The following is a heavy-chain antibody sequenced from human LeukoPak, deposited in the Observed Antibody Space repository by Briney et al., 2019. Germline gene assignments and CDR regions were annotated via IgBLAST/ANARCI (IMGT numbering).Heavy chain of an antibody. J-gene: IGHJ4*02. CDR2: ISSSSSAV. CDR3: ARGGSSWYHFDS. Sequence: PGGSLRLSCAASGFTFSHYSMNWVRQAPGKGLEWVSYISSSSSAVNYADSVKGRFTISRENAKNSLYLQMNSLRAGDTAVYYCARGGSSWYHFDSWGQGTLVTVSS. D-gene: IGHD6-13*01. V-gene: IGHV3-48*01. CDR1: GFTFSHYS.